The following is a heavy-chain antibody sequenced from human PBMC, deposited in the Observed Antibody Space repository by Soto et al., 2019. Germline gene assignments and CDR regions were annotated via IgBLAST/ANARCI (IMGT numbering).Heavy chain of an antibody. Sequence: QVQLVESGGGVVQPGRSLRLSCAASGFTFSSYGMQWVRQAPGKGLEWVAVIWHDGSNQYYADSVKGRFTISRDNSKNTLYLKSNSRRVEDKAVYYCVRERGQIDYWGQGTLVTVSS. V-gene: IGHV3-33*01. CDR2: IWHDGSNQ. CDR3: VRERGQIDY. CDR1: GFTFSSYG. J-gene: IGHJ4*02.